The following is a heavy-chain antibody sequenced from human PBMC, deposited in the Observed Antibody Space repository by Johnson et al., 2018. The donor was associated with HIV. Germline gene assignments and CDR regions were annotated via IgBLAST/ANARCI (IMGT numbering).Heavy chain of an antibody. CDR2: FGTAGDT. D-gene: IGHD6-13*01. V-gene: IGHV3-13*01. Sequence: VQLVESGGGLVQPGGSLRLSCAASGFTFSSYDMHWVRQATGKGLEWFSAFGTAGDTYYPRSVKGRFTISRENAKNSVYLQMNSLRAEDTALYYCAKDKLGSSSFAFDIWGQGTMVTVSS. J-gene: IGHJ3*02. CDR3: AKDKLGSSSFAFDI. CDR1: GFTFSSYD.